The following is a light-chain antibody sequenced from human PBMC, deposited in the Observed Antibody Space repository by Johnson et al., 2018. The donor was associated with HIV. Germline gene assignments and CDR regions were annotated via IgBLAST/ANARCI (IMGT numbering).Light chain of an antibody. V-gene: IGLV1-51*01. Sequence: QSVLTQPPSVSAAPGQKVTISCSGSSSNIGNNYVSWYQQLPGTAPKLLIYDNNKRPSGIPDRFSGSKSGTSATLVITGLQTGDEAEYYCGTWDSSLRVGFFGTGTKVTVL. CDR2: DNN. J-gene: IGLJ1*01. CDR1: SSNIGNNY. CDR3: GTWDSSLRVGF.